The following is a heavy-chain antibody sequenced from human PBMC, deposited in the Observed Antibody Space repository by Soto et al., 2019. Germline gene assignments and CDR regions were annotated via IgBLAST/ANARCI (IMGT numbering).Heavy chain of an antibody. V-gene: IGHV1-2*04. D-gene: IGHD3-3*01. J-gene: IGHJ4*02. CDR2: INPNSGGT. Sequence: ASVKVSCKASGYTFTGYYMHWVRQAPGQGLEWMGWINPNSGGTNYAQKFQGWVTMTRDTSISTAYMELSRLGSDDTAGYYCARDLGYDFWSGHGLERGYYFDYWGQGTLVTVSS. CDR3: ARDLGYDFWSGHGLERGYYFDY. CDR1: GYTFTGYY.